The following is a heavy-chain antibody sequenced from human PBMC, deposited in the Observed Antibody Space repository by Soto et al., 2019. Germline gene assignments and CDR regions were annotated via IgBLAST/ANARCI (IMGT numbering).Heavy chain of an antibody. D-gene: IGHD5-18*01. CDR3: ARDLSAVDTAMVSPLYYYYGMDV. V-gene: IGHV1-46*01. Sequence: ASVKVSCKASGYTFTSYYMHWVRRAPGQGLEWMGIINPSGGSTSYAQKFQGRVTMTRDTSTSTVYMELSSLRSEDTAVYYCARDLSAVDTAMVSPLYYYYGMDVWGQGTTVTVSS. CDR1: GYTFTSYY. J-gene: IGHJ6*02. CDR2: INPSGGST.